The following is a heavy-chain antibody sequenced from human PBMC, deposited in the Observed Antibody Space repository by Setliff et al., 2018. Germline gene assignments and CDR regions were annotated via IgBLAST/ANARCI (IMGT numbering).Heavy chain of an antibody. V-gene: IGHV4-39*07. CDR2: VNHSGST. CDR3: ARGLRYCSGGSCYRPGYYYMDV. Sequence: PSETLSLTCSVSDGSMTSGSYYWGWIRQPPGKGLEWIGSVNHSGSTTYNPSLKSRVTISVDTSKNQFSLKLSSVTAADTAVYYCARGLRYCSGGSCYRPGYYYMDVWGKGTTVTVSS. J-gene: IGHJ6*03. D-gene: IGHD2-15*01. CDR1: DGSMTSGSYY.